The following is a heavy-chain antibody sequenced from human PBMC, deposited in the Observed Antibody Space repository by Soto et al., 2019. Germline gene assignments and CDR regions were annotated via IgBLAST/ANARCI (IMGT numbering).Heavy chain of an antibody. CDR2: IYHSGST. J-gene: IGHJ4*02. D-gene: IGHD5-18*01. Sequence: TLSLTCSVAGGSISSGGYSWSWIRQPPGKGLEWIGYIYHSGSTYNNPSLKSRVTISVDRSKNQFSLKLSSVTAADTAVYYCARVPGYSYAFDYWGQGSLVTVSS. CDR3: ARVPGYSYAFDY. CDR1: GGSISSGGYS. V-gene: IGHV4-30-2*01.